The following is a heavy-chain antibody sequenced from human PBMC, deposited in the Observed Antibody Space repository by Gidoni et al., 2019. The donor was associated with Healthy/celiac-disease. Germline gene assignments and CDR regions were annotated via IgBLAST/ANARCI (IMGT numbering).Heavy chain of an antibody. Sequence: EVQLVESGGGLVQPGGSLRLSCAASGFPFNNYAMTWVRQAPGKGLVLVCFVSRSATRQYYRDSGKGRFTISKDNSKNTLYLKMNSLGADETAVYPCARGGISSTGLDYWGQGTLVTVSA. D-gene: IGHD1-1*01. CDR3: ARGGISSTGLDY. J-gene: IGHJ4*02. CDR2: VSRSATRQ. CDR1: GFPFNNYA. V-gene: IGHV3-23*04.